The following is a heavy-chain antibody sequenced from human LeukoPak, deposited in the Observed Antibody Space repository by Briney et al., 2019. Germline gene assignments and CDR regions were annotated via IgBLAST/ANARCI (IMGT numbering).Heavy chain of an antibody. CDR3: ARGSLMAATGTGLSS. CDR2: INPNSGDT. D-gene: IGHD6-13*01. V-gene: IGHV1-2*02. CDR1: GYTFTGFY. Sequence: ASVKVSCKASGYTFTGFYMHWVRQAPGQGLEWMGWINPNSGDTNYVQNFQGRVTMTRDTSISTAYVELSRLTSDGTAVYYCARGSLMAATGTGLSSWGQGTLVTVSS. J-gene: IGHJ5*02.